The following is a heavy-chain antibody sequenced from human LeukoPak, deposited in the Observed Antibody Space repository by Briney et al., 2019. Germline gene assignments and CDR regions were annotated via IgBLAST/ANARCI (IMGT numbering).Heavy chain of an antibody. D-gene: IGHD1-26*01. Sequence: KSSETPSLTCTVSGGAISFYYWSWIRQPPGKGLDWIAYMYYSGSTNYNPSLKSRVTISVDTSKNQFSLKLSSVTAADTAVYYCARGGSIVGATPHDTFDIWGQGTMVTVSS. CDR1: GGAISFYY. CDR3: ARGGSIVGATPHDTFDI. J-gene: IGHJ3*02. CDR2: MYYSGST. V-gene: IGHV4-59*01.